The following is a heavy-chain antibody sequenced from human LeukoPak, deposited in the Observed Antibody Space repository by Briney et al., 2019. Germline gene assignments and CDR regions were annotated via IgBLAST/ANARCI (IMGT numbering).Heavy chain of an antibody. CDR2: IYYSGST. Sequence: SETLSLTCTVSGGSISSGGYYWSWIRQHPGKGLEWIGYIYYSGSTYYNPSLKSRVTISVDTSKNQFSLKLSSVTAADTAVYCCARHTRGYSYEAWGQGTLVTVSS. CDR1: GGSISSGGYY. J-gene: IGHJ5*02. V-gene: IGHV4-31*03. CDR3: ARHTRGYSYEA. D-gene: IGHD5-18*01.